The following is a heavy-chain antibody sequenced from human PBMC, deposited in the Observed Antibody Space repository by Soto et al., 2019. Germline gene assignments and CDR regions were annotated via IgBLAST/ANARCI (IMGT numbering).Heavy chain of an antibody. CDR2: SRNKASGYTT. Sequence: EVQLVESGGGFVQPGGSLRLSCAASGFTFSDYYMDWVRQAPGKGLEWVGRSRNKASGYTTQYAASVKGSFTISRDDSKNSLYLQMNSLKTEDTAVYYCVRSGSDYFDSWGRGTLVTVSS. J-gene: IGHJ4*01. V-gene: IGHV3-72*01. D-gene: IGHD3-3*01. CDR1: GFTFSDYY. CDR3: VRSGSDYFDS.